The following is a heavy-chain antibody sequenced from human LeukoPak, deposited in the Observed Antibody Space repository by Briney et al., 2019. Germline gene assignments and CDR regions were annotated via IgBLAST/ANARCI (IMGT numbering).Heavy chain of an antibody. CDR1: GFTFNNYE. Sequence: PGGSLRLSCAASGFTFNNYEMNWVRQAPGKGLEWVSYISGSGTTIYYADSVKGRFTISRDNAKNSLYLQMNSLRAEDTAVYYCARDQIGVVPAAKDYWGQGTLVTVSS. J-gene: IGHJ4*02. D-gene: IGHD2-2*01. CDR2: ISGSGTTI. CDR3: ARDQIGVVPAAKDY. V-gene: IGHV3-48*03.